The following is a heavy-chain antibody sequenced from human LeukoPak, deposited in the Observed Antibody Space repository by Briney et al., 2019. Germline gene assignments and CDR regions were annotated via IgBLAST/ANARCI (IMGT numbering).Heavy chain of an antibody. V-gene: IGHV3-48*03. Sequence: GGSLRLSCAASGFTFSSYEMNWVRQAPGKGLEWVSYISGSGNIIFHADSVKGRFTISRDNAKNSLYLQMNSLRAEDTAVYYCARDRGAWGQGTLVTVSS. CDR1: GFTFSSYE. CDR3: ARDRGA. CDR2: ISGSGNII. J-gene: IGHJ5*02.